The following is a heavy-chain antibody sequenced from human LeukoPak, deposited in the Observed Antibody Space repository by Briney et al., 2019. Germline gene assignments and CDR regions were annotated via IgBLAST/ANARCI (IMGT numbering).Heavy chain of an antibody. J-gene: IGHJ4*02. D-gene: IGHD3-3*01. CDR3: ATNGGRLLEWLVC. Sequence: ASVKVSCKASGYTFTSYDINWVRQATGQGLEWMGWMNPNSGNTGYAQKFQGRVTITRNTSISTAYMELSSLRSEDTAVYYCATNGGRLLEWLVCWGQGTLVTVSS. CDR2: MNPNSGNT. CDR1: GYTFTSYD. V-gene: IGHV1-8*03.